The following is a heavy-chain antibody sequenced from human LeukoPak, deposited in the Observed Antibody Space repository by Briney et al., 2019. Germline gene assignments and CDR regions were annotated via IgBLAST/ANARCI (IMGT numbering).Heavy chain of an antibody. J-gene: IGHJ4*02. D-gene: IGHD3-10*01. Sequence: PGGSLRLSCAASGFTFSSYAMHWVRQAPGKGLEWVAVIYSGGSTYYADSVKGRFTISRDNSKNTLYLQMNSLRAEDTAVYYCARADGVRGALDYWGQGTLVTVSS. CDR1: GFTFSSYA. V-gene: IGHV3-66*01. CDR3: ARADGVRGALDY. CDR2: IYSGGST.